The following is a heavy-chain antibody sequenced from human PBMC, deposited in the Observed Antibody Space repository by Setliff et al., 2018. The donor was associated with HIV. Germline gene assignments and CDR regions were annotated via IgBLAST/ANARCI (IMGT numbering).Heavy chain of an antibody. V-gene: IGHV4-4*09. J-gene: IGHJ3*02. D-gene: IGHD3-22*01. CDR3: ASLDYYDISGYYLGPFDI. CDR2: IYSTGST. CDR1: GGSISSYY. Sequence: ASETLSLTCTVSGGSISSYYWSWIRQPPGKGLEWIGYIYSTGSTKYNPSLKSRVTMSLDTSKTQYSLKLNSVTAADTAVYYCASLDYYDISGYYLGPFDIWGQGTMVTVSS.